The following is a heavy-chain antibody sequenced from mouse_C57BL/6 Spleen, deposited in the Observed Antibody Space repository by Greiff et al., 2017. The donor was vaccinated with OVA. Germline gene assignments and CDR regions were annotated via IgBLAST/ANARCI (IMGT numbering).Heavy chain of an antibody. Sequence: VQLQQSGPELVKPGASVKISCKASGYTFTDYYMNWVKQSPGKSLEWIGDINPNNGGTSYNQKFKGKATLTVDKSSSTAYMELRSLTSEDSAVYYCARSNSWFAYWGQGTLVTVSA. CDR1: GYTFTDYY. CDR2: INPNNGGT. CDR3: ARSNSWFAY. J-gene: IGHJ3*01. D-gene: IGHD4-1*02. V-gene: IGHV1-26*01.